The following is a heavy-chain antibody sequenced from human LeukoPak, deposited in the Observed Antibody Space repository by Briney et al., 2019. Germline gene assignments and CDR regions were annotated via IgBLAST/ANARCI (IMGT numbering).Heavy chain of an antibody. J-gene: IGHJ4*02. CDR2: IYYSGST. V-gene: IGHV4-59*01. D-gene: IGHD6-19*01. CDR3: ARLAVAGTRDY. CDR1: GCSISSYY. Sequence: SETLSLTCTVSGCSISSYYWSWIRQAPGKGLEWIGYIYYSGSTNYNPALKSRVTISVDTSKNQFSLKLSSVTAADTAVYYCARLAVAGTRDYWGQGTLVTVSS.